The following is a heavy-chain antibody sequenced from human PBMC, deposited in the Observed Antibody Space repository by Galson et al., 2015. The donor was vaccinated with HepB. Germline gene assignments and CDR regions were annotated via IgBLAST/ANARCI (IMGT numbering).Heavy chain of an antibody. V-gene: IGHV3-23*01. D-gene: IGHD1/OR15-1a*01. Sequence: SLRLSCAASGFTVSTYGMSWVRQAPGKGLEWVSGISDDGTATYYGDSVRGRFTISSDISKNVLYLQMNSLRAEDTAVYYCTKDSGWEHDYWGQGTLVTVSS. CDR2: ISDDGTAT. CDR3: TKDSGWEHDY. J-gene: IGHJ4*02. CDR1: GFTVSTYG.